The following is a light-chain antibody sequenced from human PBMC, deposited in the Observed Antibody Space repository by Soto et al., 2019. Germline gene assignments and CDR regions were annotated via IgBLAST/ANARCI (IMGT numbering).Light chain of an antibody. Sequence: QSVLTQPASVSGAPGQSITISCTGNSSEVGVYNYVSWYQQHPGKAPKLMIYDVSNRPSGVSNRFSGSKSGNTASLTISGLQAEDEADYYCSSYTSSSTPLVFGTG. CDR2: DVS. V-gene: IGLV2-14*01. CDR3: SSYTSSSTPLV. J-gene: IGLJ1*01. CDR1: SSEVGVYNY.